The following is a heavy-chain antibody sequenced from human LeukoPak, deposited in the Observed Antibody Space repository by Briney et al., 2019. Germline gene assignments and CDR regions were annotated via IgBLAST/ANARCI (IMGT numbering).Heavy chain of an antibody. CDR1: GFTFSSYG. V-gene: IGHV3-30*02. J-gene: IGHJ4*02. D-gene: IGHD1-26*01. CDR2: IRYDGSNK. CDR3: AKDRYSGSPRILDY. Sequence: GGSLRLSCAASGFTFSSYGMHWVRQAPGKGLEWVAFIRYDGSNKYYADSVKGRFTISRDNSKNTLYLQMNSLRAEDTAVYYCAKDRYSGSPRILDYWGQGTLVTVSS.